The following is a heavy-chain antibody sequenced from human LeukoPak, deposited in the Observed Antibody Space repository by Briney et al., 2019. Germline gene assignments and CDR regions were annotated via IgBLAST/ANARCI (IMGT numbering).Heavy chain of an antibody. D-gene: IGHD3-3*01. CDR3: ARYPTYYDFWSGDKFIDY. V-gene: IGHV3-7*01. Sequence: PGGSLRLSCAASGLTFSTYWMSWVRQAPGKGLEWVANIKHDGSEQYYVDSVKGRFTISRHNAENSLYLQMNSLRAEDTAMYYRARYPTYYDFWSGDKFIDYWGQGTLVTVSS. CDR2: IKHDGSEQ. CDR1: GLTFSTYW. J-gene: IGHJ4*02.